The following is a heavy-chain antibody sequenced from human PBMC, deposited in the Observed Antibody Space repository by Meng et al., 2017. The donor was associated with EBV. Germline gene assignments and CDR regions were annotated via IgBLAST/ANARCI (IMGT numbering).Heavy chain of an antibody. CDR3: ARSRSSPDVPLDY. CDR2: INPNSGGT. V-gene: IGHV1-2*06. CDR1: GYTFTGYY. J-gene: IGHJ4*02. D-gene: IGHD6-19*01. Sequence: VRSGAEGKKPGASVKVSCKASGYTFTGYYMHWVRQAPGQGLEWMGRINPNSGGTNYAQKFQGRVTMTRDTSISTAYMELSRLRSDDTAVYYCARSRSSPDVPLDYWGQGTLVTVSS.